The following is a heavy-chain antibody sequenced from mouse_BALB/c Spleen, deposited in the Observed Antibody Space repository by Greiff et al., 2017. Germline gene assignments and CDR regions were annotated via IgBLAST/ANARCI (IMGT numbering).Heavy chain of an antibody. D-gene: IGHD1-1*01. CDR2: ISSGGSYT. CDR1: GFTFSSYG. Sequence: EVQVVESGGDLVKPGGSLKLSCAASGFTFSSYGMSWVRQTPDKRLEWVATISSGGSYTYYPDSVKGRFTISRDNAKNTLYLQMSSLKSEDTAMYYCARPTDYGTWFAYWGQGTLVTVSA. CDR3: ARPTDYGTWFAY. V-gene: IGHV5-6*01. J-gene: IGHJ3*01.